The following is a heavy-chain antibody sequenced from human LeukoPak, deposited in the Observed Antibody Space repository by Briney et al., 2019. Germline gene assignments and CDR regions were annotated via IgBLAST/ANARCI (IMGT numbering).Heavy chain of an antibody. CDR3: ARAARYCSGGSCYFRYYMDV. CDR2: MNPNRGNT. Sequence: GASXXXSCKASGYTFTRYDINWVRQATGQGLEWMGWMNPNRGNTGYAQKFQGRGTMTRNTSISTAYMELSSLRSEDTAVYYCARAARYCSGGSCYFRYYMDVWGKGTTVTVSS. J-gene: IGHJ6*03. D-gene: IGHD2-15*01. CDR1: GYTFTRYD. V-gene: IGHV1-8*01.